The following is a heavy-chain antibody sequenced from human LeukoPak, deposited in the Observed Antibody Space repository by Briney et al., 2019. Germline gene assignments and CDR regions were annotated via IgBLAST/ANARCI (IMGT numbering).Heavy chain of an antibody. CDR2: ISGSGGST. Sequence: GGSLRLSCAASGFTFSSYAMSWVRQAPGKGLEWVSAISGSGGSTYYADSVKGRFTISRDNSKNTLYLQMNSLRAEDTAVYYCAKDEHDSTGYPGAFDYWGQGTLVTVSS. D-gene: IGHD3-22*01. J-gene: IGHJ4*02. CDR3: AKDEHDSTGYPGAFDY. CDR1: GFTFSSYA. V-gene: IGHV3-23*01.